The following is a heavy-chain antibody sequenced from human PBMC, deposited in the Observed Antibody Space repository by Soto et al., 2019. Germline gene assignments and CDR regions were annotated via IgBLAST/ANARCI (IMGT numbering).Heavy chain of an antibody. CDR3: VRKFLGSTIRPDYWYFDL. Sequence: EVQLLESGGGLVQPGGSLRLSCVGSGFTFINYAMNWVRQAPGKGLEWVSGISGGGDRTFDADSVKGRFTMSRDNSKNTVNLQMNSLRADDTAVYYCVRKFLGSTIRPDYWYFDLWGRGTLVTVSS. J-gene: IGHJ2*01. D-gene: IGHD3-16*01. V-gene: IGHV3-23*01. CDR1: GFTFINYA. CDR2: ISGGGDRT.